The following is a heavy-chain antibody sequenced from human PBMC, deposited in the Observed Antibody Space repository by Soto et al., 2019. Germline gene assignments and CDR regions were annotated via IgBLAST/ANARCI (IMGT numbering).Heavy chain of an antibody. CDR2: INHSGST. V-gene: IGHV4-34*01. CDR1: GGSFSGYY. D-gene: IGHD3-10*01. Sequence: SETLSLTCAVYGGSFSGYYWSWIRQPPGKGLEWIGEINHSGSTNYNPSLKSRVTISVDTSKNQFSLKLSSVTAADTAVYYCARDSGHGYYGMDVWGQGTTVTVSS. CDR3: ARDSGHGYYGMDV. J-gene: IGHJ6*02.